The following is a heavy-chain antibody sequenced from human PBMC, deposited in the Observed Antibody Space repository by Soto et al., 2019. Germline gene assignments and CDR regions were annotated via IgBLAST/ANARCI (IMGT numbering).Heavy chain of an antibody. V-gene: IGHV4-30-4*01. Sequence: SETLSLTCTVSGGSISSGDYYWSWIRQPPGKGLEWIGYIYYSGSTYYNPSLKSRVTISVDTSKNQFSLKLSSVAAADTAVYYCARGPQGVVVPAAIPNWGQGTQVTVSS. CDR1: GGSISSGDYY. CDR3: ARGPQGVVVPAAIPN. D-gene: IGHD2-2*02. J-gene: IGHJ4*02. CDR2: IYYSGST.